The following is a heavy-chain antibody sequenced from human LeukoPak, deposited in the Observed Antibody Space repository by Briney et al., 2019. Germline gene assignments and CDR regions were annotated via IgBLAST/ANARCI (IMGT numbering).Heavy chain of an antibody. CDR2: IYRSGST. Sequence: SETLSPTCIGSNYSISNSLYWGWLRQPPGKGLEWIGSIYRSGSTFYNPSLKSRVTISLGTSKNQFSLKLSSVTAADTAVYFCARGTYGYYMDVWGKGTTVTVSS. CDR3: ARGTYGYYMDV. D-gene: IGHD4-17*01. J-gene: IGHJ6*03. CDR1: NYSISNSLY. V-gene: IGHV4-38-2*02.